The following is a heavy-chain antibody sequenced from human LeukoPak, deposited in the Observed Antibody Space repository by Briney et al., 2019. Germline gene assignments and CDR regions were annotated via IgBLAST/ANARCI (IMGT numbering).Heavy chain of an antibody. V-gene: IGHV4-59*01. D-gene: IGHD2-15*01. Sequence: SETLSLTCTVSGGSISSYYWSWIRQPPGKGLEWIGYIYYSGSTNYNPSLKSRVTISVDTSKNQFSLKLSSVTAADTAVYYCAREGYCSGGSCYSLGMDVWGQGTTVTVSS. CDR2: IYYSGST. CDR3: AREGYCSGGSCYSLGMDV. J-gene: IGHJ6*02. CDR1: GGSISSYY.